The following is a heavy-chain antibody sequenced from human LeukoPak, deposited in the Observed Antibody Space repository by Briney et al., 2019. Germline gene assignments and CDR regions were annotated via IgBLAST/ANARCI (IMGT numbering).Heavy chain of an antibody. J-gene: IGHJ4*02. CDR3: ARDRVGSGWPRPYYFEF. V-gene: IGHV1-2*02. CDR1: GYTFTGYY. D-gene: IGHD6-19*01. CDR2: INPNTGAT. Sequence: ASVKVSCRPSGYTFTGYYIHWLRQAPGVGLEWMGWINPNTGATMYGQKFQDRLTLTRDTSIDTAYVELSNLRSDDTALYYCARDRVGSGWPRPYYFEFWGQGSLVAVSS.